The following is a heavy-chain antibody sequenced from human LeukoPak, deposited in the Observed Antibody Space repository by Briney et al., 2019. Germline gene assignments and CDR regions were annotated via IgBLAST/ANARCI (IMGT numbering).Heavy chain of an antibody. V-gene: IGHV1-69*13. CDR3: ASLPPYSGYDTAPDYFDY. CDR2: IIPIFGTA. CDR1: GYTFTSYG. J-gene: IGHJ4*02. Sequence: SVKVSCKASGYTFTSYGISWVRQAPGQGLEWMGGIIPIFGTANYAQKFQGRVTITADESTSTAYMELSSLRSEDTAVYYCASLPPYSGYDTAPDYFDYWGQGTLVTVSS. D-gene: IGHD5-12*01.